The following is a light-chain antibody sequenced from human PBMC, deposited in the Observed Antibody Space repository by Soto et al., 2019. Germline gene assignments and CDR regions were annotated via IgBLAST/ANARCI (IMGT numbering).Light chain of an antibody. Sequence: QSALTQPASVSGSPGQSITISCTGTSSYVGGYNFVSWYQQHPGKAPKLMIYDVTNRPSGVSYRFSGSKSGNTATLTISGLQAEDEADYYCSSYTSTSTVVFGGGTKLTVL. CDR1: SSYVGGYNF. CDR2: DVT. J-gene: IGLJ2*01. CDR3: SSYTSTSTVV. V-gene: IGLV2-14*01.